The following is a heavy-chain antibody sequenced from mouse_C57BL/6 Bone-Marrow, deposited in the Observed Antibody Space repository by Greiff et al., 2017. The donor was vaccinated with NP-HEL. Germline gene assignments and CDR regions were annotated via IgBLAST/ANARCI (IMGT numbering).Heavy chain of an antibody. CDR3: ARGFGDGYSRFDY. D-gene: IGHD2-3*01. Sequence: EVQLVESGGGLVQPGGSLSLTCAASGFTFTDYYMSWVRQPPGTALEWLGFIRHKANGYTKEYSAYVKGRFTIARDNSQSILYLQMNALRAEDSATYYCARGFGDGYSRFDYWGQGTTLTVSS. J-gene: IGHJ2*01. V-gene: IGHV7-3*01. CDR2: IRHKANGYTK. CDR1: GFTFTDYY.